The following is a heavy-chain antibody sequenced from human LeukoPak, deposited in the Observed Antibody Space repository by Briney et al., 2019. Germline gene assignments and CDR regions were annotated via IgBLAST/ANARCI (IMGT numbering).Heavy chain of an antibody. V-gene: IGHV4-39*07. CDR2: IYYSGNT. CDR1: GDSISSSSYY. J-gene: IGHJ4*02. Sequence: SETLSLTCTVSGDSISSSSYYWGWIRQPPGKGLEWIGSIYYSGNTYYNPSLKSRVIISVDRSKNQFSLKLSSVTAADTAVYYCARLYSSSLGRVFDYWGQGTLVTVSS. CDR3: ARLYSSSLGRVFDY. D-gene: IGHD4-11*01.